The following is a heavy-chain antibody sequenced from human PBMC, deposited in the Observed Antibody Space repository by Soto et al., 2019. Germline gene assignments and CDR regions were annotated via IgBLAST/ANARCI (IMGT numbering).Heavy chain of an antibody. CDR3: VSQRTSVLTQAYFDY. Sequence: PSETLSLTCTVSGGSVSNSNDYWGWIRQSPGKGLEWIGSVYYRGRSYSKSSVKSRVTISVDTSKNQFSLNLNSVTASETAVYYCVSQRTSVLTQAYFDYWGPGALVTVSS. D-gene: IGHD2-8*01. CDR2: VYYRGRS. CDR1: GGSVSNSNDY. J-gene: IGHJ4*02. V-gene: IGHV4-39*01.